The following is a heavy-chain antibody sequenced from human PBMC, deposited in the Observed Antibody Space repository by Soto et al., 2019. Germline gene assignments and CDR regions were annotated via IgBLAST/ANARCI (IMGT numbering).Heavy chain of an antibody. J-gene: IGHJ3*02. D-gene: IGHD2-2*01. CDR2: IIPIFGTA. Sequence: ASVKVSCKASGGTFSSYAISWVRQAPGQGLEWMGGIIPIFGTANYAQKFQGRVTITADESTSTAYMELSSLRSEDTAVYYCARGDPTYCSSTSCYEGPAFDIWGQGTMVTVSS. V-gene: IGHV1-69*13. CDR3: ARGDPTYCSSTSCYEGPAFDI. CDR1: GGTFSSYA.